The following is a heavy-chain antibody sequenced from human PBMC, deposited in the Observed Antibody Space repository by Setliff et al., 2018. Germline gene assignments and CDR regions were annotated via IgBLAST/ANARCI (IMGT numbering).Heavy chain of an antibody. D-gene: IGHD3-10*01. Sequence: PSETLSLTCTVSGGSISSGSNYWSWIRQPAGRGLEWIGHIDPSGNTNYHPSLKSRVTISGDTSKNQFSLKLTSVTAADTAVYFCARSLGSGSYYNSRPFYSDYWGQGALVTVSS. J-gene: IGHJ4*02. CDR2: IDPSGNT. CDR3: ARSLGSGSYYNSRPFYSDY. V-gene: IGHV4-61*09. CDR1: GGSISSGSNY.